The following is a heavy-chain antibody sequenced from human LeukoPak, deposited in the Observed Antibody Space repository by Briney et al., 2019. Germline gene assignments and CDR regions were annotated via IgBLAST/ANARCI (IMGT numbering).Heavy chain of an antibody. CDR2: INHSGDT. J-gene: IGHJ4*02. Sequence: PSETLSLTCAVYGGSLRGYYWSWVRQPPGKGLEWIGEINHSGDTNYNPSLKSRATMSVDTSKSQFSLKLTSVTAADTAMYYCASPTGEATRWGQGTLVTVSS. V-gene: IGHV4-34*01. D-gene: IGHD7-27*01. CDR3: ASPTGEATR. CDR1: GGSLRGYY.